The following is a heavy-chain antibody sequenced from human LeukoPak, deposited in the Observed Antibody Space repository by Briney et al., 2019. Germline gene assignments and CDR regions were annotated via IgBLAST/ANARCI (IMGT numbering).Heavy chain of an antibody. CDR1: GFTFSSYA. CDR3: AKRRYDFWSGYKDLAY. V-gene: IGHV3-23*01. Sequence: GGSLRLSXAASGFTFSSYAMSWVRQPPGKGLEWVSVISGSGGSTYYADSVKGRFTVSRDNSKNTLYLQMNSLRAEDTAVYYCAKRRYDFWSGYKDLAYWGQGTLVTVSS. D-gene: IGHD3-3*01. J-gene: IGHJ4*02. CDR2: ISGSGGST.